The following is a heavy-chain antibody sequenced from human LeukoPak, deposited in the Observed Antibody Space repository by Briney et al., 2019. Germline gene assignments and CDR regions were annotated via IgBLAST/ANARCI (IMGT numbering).Heavy chain of an antibody. J-gene: IGHJ5*02. CDR1: GGSFSSYY. CDR2: IYTSGST. Sequence: SETLSLTCAVYGGSFSSYYWSWIRQPAGKGLEWIGRIYTSGSTNYNPSLKSRVTMSVDTSKNQFSLKLSSVTAADTAVYYCARDRWYCSGGSCYPNWFDPWGQGTLVTVSS. D-gene: IGHD2-15*01. V-gene: IGHV4-4*07. CDR3: ARDRWYCSGGSCYPNWFDP.